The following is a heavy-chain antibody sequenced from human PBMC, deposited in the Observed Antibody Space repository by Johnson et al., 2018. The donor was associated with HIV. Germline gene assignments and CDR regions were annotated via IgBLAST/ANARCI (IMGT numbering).Heavy chain of an antibody. Sequence: VQLVESGGGVVRPGGSLRLSCVASGFTFDDYGMTWVRQAPGKGLEWVSGINWNGGSTYYADSVKGRFTISRDNSKNKLYLQMNSLRAEDTAVYYCAKWRDSSGFGAFDIWGQGTMVTVSS. CDR3: AKWRDSSGFGAFDI. D-gene: IGHD3-22*01. CDR1: GFTFDDYG. V-gene: IGHV3-20*04. J-gene: IGHJ3*02. CDR2: INWNGGST.